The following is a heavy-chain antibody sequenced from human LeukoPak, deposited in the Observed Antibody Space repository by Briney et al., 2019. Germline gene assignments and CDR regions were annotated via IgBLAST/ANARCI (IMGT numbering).Heavy chain of an antibody. J-gene: IGHJ6*04. CDR1: GFTFSSYS. CDR3: ARGTYDILTGYSRASYGMDV. CDR2: ISSSSYI. D-gene: IGHD3-9*01. Sequence: GGSLRLSCAASGFTFSSYSMNWVRQALGKGLEWVSSISSSSYIYYADSVKGRFTISRDNAKNSLYLQMNSLRAEDTAVYYCARGTYDILTGYSRASYGMDVWGKGTTVTVSS. V-gene: IGHV3-21*01.